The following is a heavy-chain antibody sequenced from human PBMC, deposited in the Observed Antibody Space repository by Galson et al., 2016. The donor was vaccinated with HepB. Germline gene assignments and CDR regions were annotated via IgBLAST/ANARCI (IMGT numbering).Heavy chain of an antibody. CDR1: GFSFSSFA. CDR2: ISYDGGNK. Sequence: SLRLSCAASGFSFSSFAIHWVRQAPGKGLEWVAVISYDGGNKYSADSVKGRFTISRDNSENTLFLQRNSLRPEDTAVYYCARGGYSSSWYISDYMDVSGKGTTVIVSS. D-gene: IGHD6-13*01. CDR3: ARGGYSSSWYISDYMDV. J-gene: IGHJ6*03. V-gene: IGHV3-30-3*01.